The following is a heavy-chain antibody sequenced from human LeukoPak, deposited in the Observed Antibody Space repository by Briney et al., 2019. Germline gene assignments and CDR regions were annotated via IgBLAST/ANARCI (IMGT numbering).Heavy chain of an antibody. CDR2: INHSGGT. CDR1: GGSFSGYY. CDR3: ARESRITMIVVVVPLDAFDI. Sequence: SETLSLTCAVYGGSFSGYYWSWIRQPPGKGLEWIGEINHSGGTNYNPSLKSRVTISVDTSKNQFSLKLSSVTAADTAVYYCARESRITMIVVVVPLDAFDIWGQGTMVTVSS. V-gene: IGHV4-34*01. J-gene: IGHJ3*02. D-gene: IGHD3-22*01.